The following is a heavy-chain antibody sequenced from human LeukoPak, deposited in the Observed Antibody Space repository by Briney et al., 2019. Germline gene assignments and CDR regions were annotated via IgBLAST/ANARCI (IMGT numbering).Heavy chain of an antibody. V-gene: IGHV4-61*02. D-gene: IGHD6-19*01. CDR1: GGSISSGSYY. CDR2: IYTSGST. J-gene: IGHJ4*02. Sequence: SETLSLTCTVSGGSISSGSYYWRWIRQPAGKGLEWIGRIYTSGSTNYNPSLKSRVTISVDTSKNQFSLKLSSVTAADTAVYYCARERDSSGWYPPPAFDYWGQGTLVTVSS. CDR3: ARERDSSGWYPPPAFDY.